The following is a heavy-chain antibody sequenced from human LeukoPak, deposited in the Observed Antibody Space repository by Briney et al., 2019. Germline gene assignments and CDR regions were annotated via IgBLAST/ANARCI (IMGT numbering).Heavy chain of an antibody. J-gene: IGHJ4*02. V-gene: IGHV3-23*01. CDR2: ISGSGSSDT. CDR1: GFTVSSSA. D-gene: IGHD1-26*01. Sequence: PGGSLRLSCAASGFTVSSSAMNWVRQAPGKGLEWVSVISGSGSSDTYYADSVRGRFSISRDKSKNTLYLQMNSLRAEDTAIYYCAKGPTRGYWGQGTLVTVSS. CDR3: AKGPTRGY.